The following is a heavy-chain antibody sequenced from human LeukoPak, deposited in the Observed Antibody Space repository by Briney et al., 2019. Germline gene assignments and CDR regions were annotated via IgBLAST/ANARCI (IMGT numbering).Heavy chain of an antibody. V-gene: IGHV3-23*01. J-gene: IGHJ4*02. D-gene: IGHD1-1*01. CDR2: ISGSGGST. CDR3: TSGLSVRRSNNTPVDY. Sequence: GGTLRLSCAASGFTFSSFGMSWVRQAPGKGLEWVSGISGSGGSTYYADSVKGRFTISRDNSKNTLYLQMNSLRAEDTAVYYCTSGLSVRRSNNTPVDYWGQGTLVTVSS. CDR1: GFTFSSFG.